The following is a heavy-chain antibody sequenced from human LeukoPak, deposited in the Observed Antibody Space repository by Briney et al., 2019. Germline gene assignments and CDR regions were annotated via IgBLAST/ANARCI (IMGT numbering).Heavy chain of an antibody. CDR2: ISSSGHYT. CDR1: GFSFSDNY. D-gene: IGHD6-6*01. J-gene: IGHJ4*02. V-gene: IGHV3-11*06. CDR3: ARDLYSSSSMDY. Sequence: GGSLRLSCAVSGFSFSDNYMSWIRQAPGKGLEWVSYISSSGHYTNYADSVEGRFTISRDNAKNSLFLQMNSLRAEDTAVYYCARDLYSSSSMDYWGQGTLVTVSS.